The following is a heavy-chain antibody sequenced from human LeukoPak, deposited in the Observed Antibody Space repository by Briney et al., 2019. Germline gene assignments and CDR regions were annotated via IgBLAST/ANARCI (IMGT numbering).Heavy chain of an antibody. D-gene: IGHD1-26*01. CDR3: AVSGDDPSDAFDH. CDR1: GFTFSDSA. J-gene: IGHJ3*01. Sequence: GGSLKLSCAASGFTFSDSAVHGVRQASGKGLEWVGRIRNKANSYATAYAASVKGRFTISRDDSKNTAYLRMNSLKTEDTAVYYCAVSGDDPSDAFDHWGPGTMVTVSS. CDR2: IRNKANSYAT. V-gene: IGHV3-73*01.